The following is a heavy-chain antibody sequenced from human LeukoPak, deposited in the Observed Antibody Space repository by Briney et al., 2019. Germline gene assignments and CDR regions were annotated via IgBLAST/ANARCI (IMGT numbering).Heavy chain of an antibody. CDR2: IIPIFGTA. J-gene: IGHJ6*03. CDR3: ARDSSSWYWGYYYYMDV. Sequence: SVKVSCKASGGTFSSYAISWVRQAPGQGLEWMGGIIPIFGTANYAQKFQGRVTITADKSTSTAYMELSSLRSEDTAVYYCARDSSSWYWGYYYYMDVWGKGTTVTVSS. D-gene: IGHD6-13*01. CDR1: GGTFSSYA. V-gene: IGHV1-69*06.